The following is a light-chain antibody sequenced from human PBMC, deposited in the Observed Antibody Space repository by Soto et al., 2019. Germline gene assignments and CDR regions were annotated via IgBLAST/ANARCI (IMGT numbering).Light chain of an antibody. J-gene: IGKJ1*01. CDR1: PDITTW. Sequence: DSQMTQSTATLAASAGDAVTITCGASPDITTWLAWYLQKPGKAPNLLIYKASTLETGAPSRFSGSGSGTEFTLTIRSLQHDEFASYYCQHYNSPWRFGQGTKVDIK. CDR3: QHYNSPWR. CDR2: KAS. V-gene: IGKV1-5*03.